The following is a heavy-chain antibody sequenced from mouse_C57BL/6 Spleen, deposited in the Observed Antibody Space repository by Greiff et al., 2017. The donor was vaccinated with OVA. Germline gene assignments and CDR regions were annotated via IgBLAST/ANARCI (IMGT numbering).Heavy chain of an antibody. V-gene: IGHV1-81*01. J-gene: IGHJ4*01. CDR2: IYPRSGNT. D-gene: IGHD1-1*01. CDR3: AIFHYYGSSYDYAMDY. CDR1: GYTFTSYG. Sequence: VKLQQSGAELARPGASVKLSCKASGYTFTSYGISWVKQRTGQGLEWIGEIYPRSGNTYYNEKFKGKATLTADKSSSTAYMELRSLTSEDSAVYFCAIFHYYGSSYDYAMDYWGQGTSVTVSS.